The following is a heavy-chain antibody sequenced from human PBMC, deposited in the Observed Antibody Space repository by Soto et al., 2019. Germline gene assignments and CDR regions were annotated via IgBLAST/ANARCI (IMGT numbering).Heavy chain of an antibody. CDR3: AKEDGYSGYDNGS. CDR2: ISGRGSAT. J-gene: IGHJ5*02. CDR1: GFTFSNYA. D-gene: IGHD5-12*01. Sequence: GGSLRLSCAASGFTFSNYAMSWVRQAPGKGLEWVSAISGRGSATYYADSVKGRFTISRDNSKDTLYLQMNSLRARDTALYYCAKEDGYSGYDNGSWGQGTLVTVSS. V-gene: IGHV3-23*01.